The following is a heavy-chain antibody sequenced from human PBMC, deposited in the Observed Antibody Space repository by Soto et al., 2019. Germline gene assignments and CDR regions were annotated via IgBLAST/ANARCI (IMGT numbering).Heavy chain of an antibody. CDR2: IYWDDDK. D-gene: IGHD6-13*01. CDR3: AYRQEYRGSWDSGWLDP. CDR1: GFSLSTSGVG. Sequence: QITLKESGPPLVEPTQTLTLTCAFSGFSLSTSGVGVGWVRQPPGKALEWLAFIYWDDDKRYSPSLKTRLTIIKDTSINQVVLIMTNMDPVDTATYYCAYRQEYRGSWDSGWLDPWGQGTLVTVSS. J-gene: IGHJ5*02. V-gene: IGHV2-5*02.